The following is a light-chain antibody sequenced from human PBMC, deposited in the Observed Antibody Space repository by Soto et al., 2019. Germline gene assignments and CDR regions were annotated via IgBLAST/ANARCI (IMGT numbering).Light chain of an antibody. J-gene: IGLJ1*01. V-gene: IGLV2-14*01. CDR1: SSDVGGYTY. CDR3: SSFSRSTTLDYV. CDR2: EVS. Sequence: QSVLTQPASVSGSPGQSITISCTGTSSDVGGYTYVSWYQRYPGKAPQLIIYEVSNRPSGVSNRFSGSKSGNTASLTISGLQAEDEADYYCSSFSRSTTLDYVFGTGTKLSVL.